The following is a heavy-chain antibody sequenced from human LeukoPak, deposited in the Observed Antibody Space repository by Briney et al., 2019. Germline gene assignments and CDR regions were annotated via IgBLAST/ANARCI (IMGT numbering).Heavy chain of an antibody. D-gene: IGHD6-19*01. Sequence: GGSLRLSCAASGFTFSSYAMSWVRQAPGKGPEWVSTISGGGGRTYYADSVKGRFTISRDNSKNTLYLQMNSLRAEDTAVYYCAGASGLYYFDYGGQGTLVTVSS. CDR3: AGASGLYYFDY. CDR2: ISGGGGRT. CDR1: GFTFSSYA. V-gene: IGHV3-23*01. J-gene: IGHJ4*02.